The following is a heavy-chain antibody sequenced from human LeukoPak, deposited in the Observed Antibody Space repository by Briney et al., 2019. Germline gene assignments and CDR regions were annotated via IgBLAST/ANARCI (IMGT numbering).Heavy chain of an antibody. V-gene: IGHV4-30-4*01. D-gene: IGHD2-21*02. CDR2: IYYSGST. J-gene: IGHJ3*02. Sequence: PSETLSLTCAVYGGSFSGYYWSWIRQPPGKGLEWIGYIYYSGSTYYNPSLKSRVTISVDTSKNQFSLKLSPVTAADTAVYYCAREAYCGGDRLGAFDIWGQGTMVTVSS. CDR3: AREAYCGGDRLGAFDI. CDR1: GGSFSGYY.